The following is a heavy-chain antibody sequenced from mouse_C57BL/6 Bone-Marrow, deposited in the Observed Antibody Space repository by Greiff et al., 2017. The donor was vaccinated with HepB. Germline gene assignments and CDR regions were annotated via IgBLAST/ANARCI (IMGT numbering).Heavy chain of an antibody. Sequence: QVQLQQSGAELARPGASVKMSCKASGYTFTSYTMHWVKQRPGQGLEWIGYINPSSGYTKYNQKVKDKATLTADKSSSTAYMQLSSLTSEYSAVYYGARLDEGYYEPSAYWGQGNLVTVSA. CDR1: GYTFTSYT. D-gene: IGHD2-3*01. CDR2: INPSSGYT. J-gene: IGHJ3*01. V-gene: IGHV1-4*01. CDR3: ARLDEGYYEPSAY.